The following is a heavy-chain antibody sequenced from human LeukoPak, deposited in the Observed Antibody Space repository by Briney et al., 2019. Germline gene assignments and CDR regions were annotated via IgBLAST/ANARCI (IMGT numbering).Heavy chain of an antibody. Sequence: GGSLRLSCAASGFTFSSYAMGWVRQAPGKGLEWVSAISGSGGGTYYADSVKGRFTISRDNSKNTLYLQMSSLRAEDTAVYYCAKEYGDYDAFDIWGQGTVVIVSS. CDR3: AKEYGDYDAFDI. V-gene: IGHV3-23*01. CDR2: ISGSGGGT. J-gene: IGHJ3*02. CDR1: GFTFSSYA. D-gene: IGHD4-17*01.